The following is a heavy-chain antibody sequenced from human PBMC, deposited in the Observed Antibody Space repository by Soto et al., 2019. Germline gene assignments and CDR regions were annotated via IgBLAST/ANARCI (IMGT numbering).Heavy chain of an antibody. CDR3: ARDSDFWSGYYRIRGSFDY. CDR2: TYYRSKWYN. V-gene: IGHV6-1*01. Sequence: SQTLSLTCAISGDSVSSNSAAWNWIRQSPSRGLEWLGRTYYRSKWYNDYAVSVKSRITINPDTSKNQFSLQLNSVTPEDTAVYYCARDSDFWSGYYRIRGSFDYWGQGTLVTVSS. CDR1: GDSVSSNSAA. J-gene: IGHJ4*02. D-gene: IGHD3-3*01.